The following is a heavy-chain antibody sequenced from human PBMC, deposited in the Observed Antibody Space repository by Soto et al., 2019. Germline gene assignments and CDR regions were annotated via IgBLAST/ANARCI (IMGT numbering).Heavy chain of an antibody. J-gene: IGHJ4*02. CDR2: ISGSDGST. V-gene: IGHV3-23*01. D-gene: IGHD4-17*01. CDR1: GFTFNSYA. Sequence: LRLSCAASGFTFNSYAMNWVRQAPGKGLEWVSGISGSDGSTYYSDSVKGRFTISRDNSKNTLYLQMTGLRAEDTALYYCASPPRATVTDNIFDFWGQGTLVTVSS. CDR3: ASPPRATVTDNIFDF.